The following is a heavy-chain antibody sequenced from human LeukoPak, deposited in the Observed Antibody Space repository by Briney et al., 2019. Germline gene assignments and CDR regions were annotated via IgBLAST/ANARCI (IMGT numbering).Heavy chain of an antibody. V-gene: IGHV1-3*03. D-gene: IGHD6-13*01. CDR2: INAGNGNT. J-gene: IGHJ6*03. Sequence: ASVKVSCRASGYTFTSYAMHWVRQAPGQRLEWMGWINAGNGNTKYSQEFQGRVTITRDTSASTAYMELSSLRSEDMAVYYCARGQAGTADDYYYYMDVWGKGTTVTISS. CDR3: ARGQAGTADDYYYYMDV. CDR1: GYTFTSYA.